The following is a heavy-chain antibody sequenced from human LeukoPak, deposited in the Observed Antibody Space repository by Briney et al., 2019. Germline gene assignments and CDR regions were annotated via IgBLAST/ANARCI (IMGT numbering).Heavy chain of an antibody. J-gene: IGHJ3*02. Sequence: GGSLRLSCAASGFTFSSYSMNWVRQAPGKGLEWVSSISSSSSYIYYADSVKGRFTISRDNAKNSLYLQMNSLRAEDTAVYYCAKESSRDYDILTGGDAFDIWGQGTMVTVSS. V-gene: IGHV3-21*04. CDR1: GFTFSSYS. D-gene: IGHD3-9*01. CDR2: ISSSSSYI. CDR3: AKESSRDYDILTGGDAFDI.